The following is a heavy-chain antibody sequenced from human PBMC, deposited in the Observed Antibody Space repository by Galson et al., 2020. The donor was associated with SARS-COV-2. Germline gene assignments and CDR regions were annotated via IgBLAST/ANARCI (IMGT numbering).Heavy chain of an antibody. Sequence: GGSLSLSCAASGFTFSSYGMHWVRQAPGKGLEWVAVIWYDGSNKYYADSVKGRFTISRDNSKNTLYLQMNSLRAEDTAVYYCARDVELNCADGYFDLWGRGTLVTVSS. J-gene: IGHJ2*01. CDR3: ARDVELNCADGYFDL. CDR2: IWYDGSNK. V-gene: IGHV3-33*01. D-gene: IGHD3-10*01. CDR1: GFTFSSYG.